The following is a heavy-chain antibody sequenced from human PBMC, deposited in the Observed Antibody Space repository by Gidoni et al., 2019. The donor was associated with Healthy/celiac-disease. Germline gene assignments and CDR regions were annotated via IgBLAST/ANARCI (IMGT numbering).Heavy chain of an antibody. V-gene: IGHV3-23*01. J-gene: IGHJ4*02. D-gene: IGHD3-10*01. CDR3: AKSPSYGEYVFFDY. CDR1: GFTFSSYA. Sequence: EVQLLESGGGLVQPGGSLRLSCAASGFTFSSYAMSWVRQAPGKGLEWVSTSSGSGGSTYYADSVKGRFTISRDNSKNTLYLQMNSLRAEDTAVYYCAKSPSYGEYVFFDYWGQGTLVAVSS. CDR2: SSGSGGST.